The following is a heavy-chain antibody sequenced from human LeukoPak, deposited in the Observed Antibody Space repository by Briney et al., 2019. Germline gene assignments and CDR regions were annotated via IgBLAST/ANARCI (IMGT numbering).Heavy chain of an antibody. D-gene: IGHD4-17*01. J-gene: IGHJ4*02. CDR2: IDSNSGGT. CDR1: GYTFTGYY. V-gene: IGHV1-2*02. Sequence: EASVKVSCKSSGYTFTGYYMHWVRQAPGQGFEWMGRIDSNSGGTNYAQNFQGRVTTTRDTSISTVYMELISLRSDDTAVYYCAREMNYDDYRTSDYWGQGTLVTVSS. CDR3: AREMNYDDYRTSDY.